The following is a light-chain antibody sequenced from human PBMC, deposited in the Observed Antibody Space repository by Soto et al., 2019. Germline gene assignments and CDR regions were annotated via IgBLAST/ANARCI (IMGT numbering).Light chain of an antibody. V-gene: IGLV1-47*01. CDR1: SSNIGSNY. CDR3: AAWDDSLSVVV. CDR2: RNN. J-gene: IGLJ2*01. Sequence: QLVLTQPPSASGTPGQRVTISCSGSSSNIGSNYVYWYQQLPGTAPKLLIYRNNQRPSGVPDRFSGSKSGTSASLAISGLRSEDDTDYYCAAWDDSLSVVVFGGGTQLTVL.